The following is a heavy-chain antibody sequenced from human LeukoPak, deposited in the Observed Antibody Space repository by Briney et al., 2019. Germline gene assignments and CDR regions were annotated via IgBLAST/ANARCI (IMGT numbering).Heavy chain of an antibody. D-gene: IGHD3-22*01. CDR2: ISAYNGNT. V-gene: IGHV1-18*01. J-gene: IGHJ4*02. Sequence: GASVEVSCKASGYTFTGQDMHWVRQAPGQGLEWMGWISAYNGNTNYAQKLQGRVTMTTDTSTSTAYMELRSLRSDDTAVYYCARGSKYYYDSSGYPYWGQGTLVTVSS. CDR3: ARGSKYYYDSSGYPY. CDR1: GYTFTGQD.